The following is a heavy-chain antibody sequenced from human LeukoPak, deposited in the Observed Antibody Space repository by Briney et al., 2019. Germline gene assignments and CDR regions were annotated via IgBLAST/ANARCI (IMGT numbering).Heavy chain of an antibody. CDR2: ISWNSGSI. Sequence: GRSLRLSCAASGFTFDDYAMHWVRQAPGKGLEWVSGISWNSGSIGYADSVKGRFTISRDNSKNTLYLQMNSLRAEDTAVYYCAKDLPSMATSYWGQGTLVTVSS. CDR3: AKDLPSMATSY. D-gene: IGHD5-24*01. V-gene: IGHV3-9*01. CDR1: GFTFDDYA. J-gene: IGHJ4*02.